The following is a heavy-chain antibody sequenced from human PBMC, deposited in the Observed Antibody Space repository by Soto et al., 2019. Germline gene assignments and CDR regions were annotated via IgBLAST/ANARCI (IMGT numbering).Heavy chain of an antibody. CDR1: GFTFGSYW. CDR3: AKRKEVYYYGMDV. V-gene: IGHV3-7*01. J-gene: IGHJ6*02. Sequence: EVQLVESGGDLVQPGGSLRLSCAASGFTFGSYWMSWVRQAPGNGLEWVANINQDGSEKYYVDSVKGRFTISRDNAKNSLYLQVHSLRAEDTAVYYCAKRKEVYYYGMDVWGQGTTVTVSS. CDR2: INQDGSEK.